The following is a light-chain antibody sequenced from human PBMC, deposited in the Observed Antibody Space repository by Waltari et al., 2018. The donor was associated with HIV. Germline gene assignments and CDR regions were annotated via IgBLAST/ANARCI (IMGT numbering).Light chain of an antibody. CDR1: SSDVGGYNY. CDR2: EAS. V-gene: IGLV2-8*01. CDR3: SSYAGSNTYV. Sequence: QSALTQPPSASGSPGQSVTISCTGTSSDVGGYNYVSWYQQHPGKAPKLLIYEASKRPSGVPDRSSGSKAGNTASLTVSGLQAEDEADYYCSSYAGSNTYVFGSGTKVTVL. J-gene: IGLJ1*01.